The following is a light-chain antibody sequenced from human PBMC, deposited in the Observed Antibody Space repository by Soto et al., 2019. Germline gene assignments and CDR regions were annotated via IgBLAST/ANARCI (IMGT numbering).Light chain of an antibody. Sequence: QSVLTQPPSAFGAPGQRVSISCTGSTSNIGAPYDVHWYQHLPGTAPKLLIYGDNNRPSGVPDRFSGSKSGTSASLAITRLQAEDEADYYCQSYDISLHNYVFGTGTKVTVL. J-gene: IGLJ1*01. V-gene: IGLV1-40*01. CDR2: GDN. CDR1: TSNIGAPYD. CDR3: QSYDISLHNYV.